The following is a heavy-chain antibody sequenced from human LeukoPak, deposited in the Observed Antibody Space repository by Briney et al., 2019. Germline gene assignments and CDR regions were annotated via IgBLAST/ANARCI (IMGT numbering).Heavy chain of an antibody. Sequence: VKVSCKASGGTFSSYTISWVRQAPGQGLEWMGRIIPILGIANYAQKFQGRVTITADKSTSTAYMGLSSLRSEDTAVYYCGRDHSSSPDYWGQGTLVTVSS. CDR1: GGTFSSYT. J-gene: IGHJ4*02. CDR2: IIPILGIA. CDR3: GRDHSSSPDY. V-gene: IGHV1-69*10. D-gene: IGHD6-6*01.